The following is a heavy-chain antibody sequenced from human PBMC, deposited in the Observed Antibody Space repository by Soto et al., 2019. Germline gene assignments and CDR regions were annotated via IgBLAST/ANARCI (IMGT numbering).Heavy chain of an antibody. J-gene: IGHJ5*02. CDR3: AKDAISGDGIWLMDS. V-gene: IGHV3-23*01. Sequence: GGSLGLSCAASGFTFRNCAMTWARQAPGKGLEWVSSLLRSGSSAYYADSVRGRFTISSDTSANSLYLQMDNLRAEDTAIYYCAKDAISGDGIWLMDSWGQGTVVTVSS. D-gene: IGHD4-17*01. CDR2: LLRSGSSA. CDR1: GFTFRNCA.